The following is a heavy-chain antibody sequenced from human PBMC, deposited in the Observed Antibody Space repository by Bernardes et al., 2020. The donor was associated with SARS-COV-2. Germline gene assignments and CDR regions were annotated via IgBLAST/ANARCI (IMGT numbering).Heavy chain of an antibody. Sequence: ASVKVSCKASGYHLITYYIHWVRQAPGQGLEWMGWLDPATGVTKYVQKFQGRITLTRDTSISTAYMELSRLRSDDPAVYYCARAGREQIYYYYGMDVWGQGTTVTVSS. V-gene: IGHV1-2*02. J-gene: IGHJ6*02. CDR3: ARAGREQIYYYYGMDV. CDR2: LDPATGVT. CDR1: GYHLITYY.